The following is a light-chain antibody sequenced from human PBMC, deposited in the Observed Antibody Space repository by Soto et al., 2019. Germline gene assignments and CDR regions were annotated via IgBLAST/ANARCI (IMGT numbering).Light chain of an antibody. J-gene: IGKJ4*01. CDR3: QQFSSYPLT. Sequence: DIQMTQSPSSLSASVGDRVTITCQASQDIGNFLTWYQQKPGRAPVLLIYDAANLATGVPPRFSGSGSGRDFTLTISSLQPEDIAVYYCQQFSSYPLTFGGGTKVDIK. V-gene: IGKV1-33*01. CDR1: QDIGNF. CDR2: DAA.